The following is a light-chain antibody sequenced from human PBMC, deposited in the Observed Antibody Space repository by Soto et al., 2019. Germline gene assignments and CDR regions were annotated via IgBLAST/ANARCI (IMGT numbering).Light chain of an antibody. Sequence: QAVVTQPPSVSAAPGQRVNISCSGSSYNIGGNSVSWYQQLPGKAPKLLIYDDDKRPSGIPDRFSGSKSGTSATMGITGFQTGDEANYYCGSLDSRLSAYVFGTGTKVTVL. CDR1: SYNIGGNS. J-gene: IGLJ1*01. CDR3: GSLDSRLSAYV. V-gene: IGLV1-51*01. CDR2: DDD.